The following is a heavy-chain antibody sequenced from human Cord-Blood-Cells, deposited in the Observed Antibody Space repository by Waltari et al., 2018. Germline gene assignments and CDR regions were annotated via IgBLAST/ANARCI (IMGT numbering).Heavy chain of an antibody. CDR2: IIPIFGTA. Sequence: QVQLVQSGAEVKKPGSSVKVSCKASVGPFRSYAISWVRQAPGQGLEWMGGIIPIFGTANYAQKFQGRVTITADESTSTAYMELSSLRSEDTAVYYCARVATAMVSHPVKFDPWGQGTLVTVSS. CDR1: VGPFRSYA. J-gene: IGHJ5*02. D-gene: IGHD5-18*01. V-gene: IGHV1-69*01. CDR3: ARVATAMVSHPVKFDP.